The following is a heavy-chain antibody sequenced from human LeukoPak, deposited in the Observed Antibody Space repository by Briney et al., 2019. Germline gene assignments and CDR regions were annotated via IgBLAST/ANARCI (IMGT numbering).Heavy chain of an antibody. V-gene: IGHV3-7*01. CDR2: IKQDGSEK. CDR1: GFTFSSYW. D-gene: IGHD3-3*01. CDR3: AALSYYNFWSGYYTGGFGAFDI. J-gene: IGHJ3*02. Sequence: GGSLRLSCAASGFTFSSYWMSWVRQAPGKGLEWVANIKQDGSEKYYVDSVKGRFTISRDNAKNSLYLQMNSLRAEDTAVYYCAALSYYNFWSGYYTGGFGAFDIWGQGTMVTVSS.